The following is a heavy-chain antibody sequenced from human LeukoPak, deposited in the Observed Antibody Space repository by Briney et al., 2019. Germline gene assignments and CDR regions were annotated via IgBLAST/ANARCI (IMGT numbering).Heavy chain of an antibody. D-gene: IGHD3-10*01. V-gene: IGHV3-30-3*01. CDR2: ISYDGSNK. CDR3: ARDPQLLWFGEYFGHFDY. CDR1: GFTLSTYA. Sequence: GGSLRLSCAASGFTLSTYAMHWVRQAPGKGLEGVAVISYDGSNKYYADSVKGRFTISRDNSKNTLYLQMNSLRVEDTAVYYCARDPQLLWFGEYFGHFDYWGQGTLVTVSS. J-gene: IGHJ4*02.